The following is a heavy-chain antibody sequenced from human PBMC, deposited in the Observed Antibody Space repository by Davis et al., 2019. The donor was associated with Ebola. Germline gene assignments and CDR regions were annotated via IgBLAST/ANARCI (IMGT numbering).Heavy chain of an antibody. J-gene: IGHJ6*02. D-gene: IGHD3-9*01. CDR2: ISGSGGST. CDR3: ARPRYFDWLSDLYYYGMDV. V-gene: IGHV3-23*01. CDR1: GFTFSSYA. Sequence: GESLKISCAASGFTFSSYAMSWVRQAPGKGLEWVSVISGSGGSTYYADSVKGRFTISRDNAKNSLYLQMNSLRAEDTAVYYCARPRYFDWLSDLYYYGMDVWGQGTTVTVSS.